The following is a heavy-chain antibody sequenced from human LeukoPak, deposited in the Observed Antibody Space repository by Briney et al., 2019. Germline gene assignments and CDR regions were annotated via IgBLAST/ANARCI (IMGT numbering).Heavy chain of an antibody. D-gene: IGHD3-10*01. CDR3: ARAGGGSGRYAPIPFDY. J-gene: IGHJ4*02. CDR2: IYSSGRT. CDR1: GGSISSYY. Sequence: SETLSLTCTVSGGSISSYYWSWIRQPPGKGLEWIGYIYSSGRTNYNPSLKSRVTISVDTSKNQFSLKLTSVTAADTAVYYCARAGGGSGRYAPIPFDYWGQGTLLAVSS. V-gene: IGHV4-59*01.